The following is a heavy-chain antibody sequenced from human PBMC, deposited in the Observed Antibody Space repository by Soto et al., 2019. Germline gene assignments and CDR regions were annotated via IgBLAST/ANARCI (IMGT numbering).Heavy chain of an antibody. D-gene: IGHD6-13*01. J-gene: IGHJ5*02. CDR2: ISTSSSYI. V-gene: IGHV3-21*01. CDR1: GFTFSSYS. Sequence: GGSLRLSCAASGFTFSSYSMNWVRRAPGKGLEWVSSISTSSSYINYADSVKGRFTISRDNAKNSLYLQMNSLRAEDTAVYYCVRVPDSSSWYGAINWFDPWGQGTLVTVSS. CDR3: VRVPDSSSWYGAINWFDP.